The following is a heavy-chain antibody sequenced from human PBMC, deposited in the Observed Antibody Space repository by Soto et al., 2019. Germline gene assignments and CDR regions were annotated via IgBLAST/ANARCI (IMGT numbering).Heavy chain of an antibody. Sequence: PSETLSLTCTVSGGSISSYYWSWIRQPAGKGLEWIGRIYTSGSTNYNPSLKSRVTMSVDTSKNQFSLKLSSVTAADTAVYYCARGVGYCSSTSCSRGYYYGMDVWRQGTTATVS. D-gene: IGHD2-2*01. V-gene: IGHV4-4*07. CDR1: GGSISSYY. CDR3: ARGVGYCSSTSCSRGYYYGMDV. CDR2: IYTSGST. J-gene: IGHJ6*02.